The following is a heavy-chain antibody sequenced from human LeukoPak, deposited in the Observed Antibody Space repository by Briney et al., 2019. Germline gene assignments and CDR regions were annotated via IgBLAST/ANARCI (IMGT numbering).Heavy chain of an antibody. J-gene: IGHJ2*01. CDR1: GFTLSTYA. V-gene: IGHV3-64D*09. Sequence: GGSLRLSCSASGFTLSTYAMHWVRQAPGKGLKDVLAISSNGGSTYYADSVKGRFTISRHNSRNTLYLQITTLRTEDSAIYYCVKLAAPGAIWYFDLWGRGTLVTVSS. CDR3: VKLAAPGAIWYFDL. D-gene: IGHD3-10*01. CDR2: ISSNGGST.